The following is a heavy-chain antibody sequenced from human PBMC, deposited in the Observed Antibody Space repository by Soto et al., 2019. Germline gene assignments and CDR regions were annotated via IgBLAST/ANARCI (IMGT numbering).Heavy chain of an antibody. CDR2: INQDGSEK. Sequence: EEQLVESGGGLVQPGGSLRLSCAASGFIFSNFWINWVRQAPGKGLAWVANINQDGSEKYYVDSVKGRFTISRDNAKNSLYLLMNSLRAEDTAVYYCAVLSIAAVVDFWGQGTLVTVSS. V-gene: IGHV3-7*01. J-gene: IGHJ4*02. CDR1: GFIFSNFW. D-gene: IGHD6-25*01. CDR3: AVLSIAAVVDF.